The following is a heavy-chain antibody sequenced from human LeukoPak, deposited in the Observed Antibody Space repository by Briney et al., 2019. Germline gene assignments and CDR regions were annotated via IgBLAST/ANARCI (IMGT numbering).Heavy chain of an antibody. Sequence: GGPLRLLCAASGFTFSRYGMQWVRQATGKWLEWVSYISSSGSTRYYADSVKGRFTNSRDNDKNSLYLQMNSLRAEDTSVYYCAREYSSPDYWGQGTLVSVSS. D-gene: IGHD6-13*01. CDR2: ISSSGSTR. CDR1: GFTFSRYG. J-gene: IGHJ4*02. V-gene: IGHV3-48*04. CDR3: AREYSSPDY.